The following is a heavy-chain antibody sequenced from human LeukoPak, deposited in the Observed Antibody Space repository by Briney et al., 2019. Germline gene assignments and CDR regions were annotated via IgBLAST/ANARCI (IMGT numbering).Heavy chain of an antibody. CDR1: GYTFITYY. V-gene: IGHV1-46*01. Sequence: ASVKLSCKTSGYTFITYYIHWRRQAPGQGLEWMGIINPSGGSTSYAQKFQGRVTMTRDTSTSTVYMELSSLRSEDTAVYYCAREPPMATITGFDYWGQGTLVTVSS. CDR2: INPSGGST. CDR3: AREPPMATITGFDY. J-gene: IGHJ4*02. D-gene: IGHD5-24*01.